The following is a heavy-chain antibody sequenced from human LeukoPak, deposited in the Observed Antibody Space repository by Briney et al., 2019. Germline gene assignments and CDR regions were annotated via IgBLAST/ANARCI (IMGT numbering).Heavy chain of an antibody. CDR3: APDGQSSGWICLDY. CDR1: GVNFSTYS. Sequence: GGSLRLSCAASGVNFSTYSMNWVRQAPGKGLEWVASITSPVGHIYYADSLKGRITISRDNAESSLYLQMNSLRAEDTAVYYCAPDGQSSGWICLDYWGQGTLVTVSS. J-gene: IGHJ4*02. CDR2: ITSPVGHI. D-gene: IGHD6-19*01. V-gene: IGHV3-21*01.